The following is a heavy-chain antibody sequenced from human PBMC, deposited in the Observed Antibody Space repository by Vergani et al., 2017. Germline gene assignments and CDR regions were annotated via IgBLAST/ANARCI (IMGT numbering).Heavy chain of an antibody. CDR1: GGSISSYY. CDR2: IYYSGST. Sequence: QVQLQESGPGLVKPSETLSLTCTVSGGSISSYYWSWIRQPPGKGLEWIGYIYYSGSTNYNPSLKSRVTISVDTSKNQFSLKLSSVTAADTAVYYCARLLVVQHAFDIWGQGTMVTVSS. J-gene: IGHJ3*02. CDR3: ARLLVVQHAFDI. V-gene: IGHV4-59*01. D-gene: IGHD2-21*01.